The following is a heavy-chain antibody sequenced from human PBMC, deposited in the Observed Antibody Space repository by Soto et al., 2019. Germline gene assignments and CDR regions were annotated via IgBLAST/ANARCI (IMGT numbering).Heavy chain of an antibody. CDR2: ISSSSSYI. D-gene: IGHD3-10*01. V-gene: IGHV3-21*01. CDR1: GFTFSSYS. CDR3: ARPGNWVDAFDI. J-gene: IGHJ3*02. Sequence: GGSLRLSCAASGFTFSSYSMNWVRQAPGKGLEWVSSISSSSSYIYYADSVKGRFTISRDNAKNSLYLQMNSLRAEDTAVYHCARPGNWVDAFDIWGQGTMVTVSS.